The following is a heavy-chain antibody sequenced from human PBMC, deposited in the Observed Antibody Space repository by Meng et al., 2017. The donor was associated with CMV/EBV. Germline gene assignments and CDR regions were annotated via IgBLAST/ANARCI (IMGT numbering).Heavy chain of an antibody. CDR3: ARDNRRGGVDY. CDR1: GGSISSGDYD. D-gene: IGHD3-3*01. J-gene: IGHJ4*02. Sequence: QVQLPEPGPGLVKPSQTLSLTCTVSGGSISSGDYDWSWIRQPPGKGLEWIGYIYYSGSTYYNPSLKSRVTISVDTSKNQFSLKLSSVTAADTAVYYCARDNRRGGVDYWGQGTLVTVSS. V-gene: IGHV4-30-4*08. CDR2: IYYSGST.